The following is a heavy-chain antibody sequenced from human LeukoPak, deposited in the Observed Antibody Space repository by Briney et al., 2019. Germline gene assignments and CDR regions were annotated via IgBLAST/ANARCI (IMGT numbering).Heavy chain of an antibody. CDR2: IGTAGDT. V-gene: IGHV3-13*01. D-gene: IGHD7-27*01. CDR1: GFTFSEYD. Sequence: PGGSLRLSCAASGFTFSEYDMHWVRQATGNGLEWVSGIGTAGDTYYPGSVKGRFTISRDNSKNTLYLQMNSLRAEDTAVYYCAKDSDLTRDGGEFDYWGQGTLVTVSS. J-gene: IGHJ4*02. CDR3: AKDSDLTRDGGEFDY.